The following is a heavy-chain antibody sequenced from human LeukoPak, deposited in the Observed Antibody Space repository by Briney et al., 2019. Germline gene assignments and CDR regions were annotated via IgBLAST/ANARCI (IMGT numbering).Heavy chain of an antibody. CDR2: IYTSGST. Sequence: SETLSLICTVSGGPSSGGSYYWSWIQKPAGKGLEWVGRIYTSGSTNYNPSLKSRVTISVDTSKNQFSLKLSSVTAADTAVYYCARSSSLLLQGYYFDYWGQGTLVTVSS. D-gene: IGHD3-22*01. V-gene: IGHV4-61*02. J-gene: IGHJ4*02. CDR1: GGPSSGGSYY. CDR3: ARSSSLLLQGYYFDY.